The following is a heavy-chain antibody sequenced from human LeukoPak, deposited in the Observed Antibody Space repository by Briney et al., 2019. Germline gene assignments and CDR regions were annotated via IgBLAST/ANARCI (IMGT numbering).Heavy chain of an antibody. D-gene: IGHD3-22*01. CDR3: AREGSSGQLL. CDR1: AYTITNYY. Sequence: ASVKVSCKASAYTITNYYLNWLRQAPGQGLEWMGIINPSGGSTSYAQQFQGRVTMTMDTSTSTVYMELSSLRSEDTAVYYCAREGSSGQLLWGQGSMVTISS. CDR2: INPSGGST. J-gene: IGHJ3*01. V-gene: IGHV1-46*01.